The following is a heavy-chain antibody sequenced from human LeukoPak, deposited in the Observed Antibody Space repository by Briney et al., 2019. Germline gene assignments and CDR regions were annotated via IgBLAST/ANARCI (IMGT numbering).Heavy chain of an antibody. D-gene: IGHD3-10*01. V-gene: IGHV1-2*02. CDR1: GYTFTGYY. J-gene: IGHJ4*02. CDR3: ARDDNRGSADH. Sequence: GASVKVSCKASGYTFTGYYMHWVRQAPGQGLEWMGWINPNSGGTNYAQKFQGRVTITRDTSICTAYMELSRLRSDDTAVYYCARDDNRGSADHWGQGTLVTVSS. CDR2: INPNSGGT.